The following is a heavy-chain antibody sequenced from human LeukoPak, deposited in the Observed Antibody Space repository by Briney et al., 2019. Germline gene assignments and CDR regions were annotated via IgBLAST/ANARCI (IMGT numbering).Heavy chain of an antibody. CDR3: ARGGDPFDY. Sequence: PGGSLTLSCAASGFTFSSYSMNGVRQAPGKGLEWVSYIRSSSSTIYYADSVKGRFTISRDNAKNSLYLQMNSLRAEDTAVYYCARGGDPFDYWGQGTLVTVSS. V-gene: IGHV3-48*01. CDR2: IRSSSSTI. CDR1: GFTFSSYS. D-gene: IGHD3-10*01. J-gene: IGHJ4*02.